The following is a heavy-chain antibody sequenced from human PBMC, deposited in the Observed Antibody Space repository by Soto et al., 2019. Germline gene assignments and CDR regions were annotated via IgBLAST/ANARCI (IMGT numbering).Heavy chain of an antibody. V-gene: IGHV3-30-3*01. CDR1: GFTFSSYA. CDR3: ARAGYYDSSGFRMDV. CDR2: ISYDGSNK. D-gene: IGHD3-22*01. J-gene: IGHJ6*02. Sequence: QVQLVESGGGVVQPGRSLRLSCAASGFTFSSYAMHWVRQAPGKGLEWVAVISYDGSNKYYADSVKGRFTISRDNSKNTLYLQMNSLRAEDTAVYYCARAGYYDSSGFRMDVWGQGTTVTVSS.